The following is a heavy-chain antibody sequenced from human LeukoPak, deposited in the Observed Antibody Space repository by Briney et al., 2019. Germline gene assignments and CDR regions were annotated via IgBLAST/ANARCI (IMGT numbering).Heavy chain of an antibody. CDR1: GFTFRSSG. D-gene: IGHD6-19*01. CDR3: AREGGRTVAGTFDN. Sequence: GGSLRLSCAASGFTFRSSGMHWVRQAPGKGLEWVAFIQYHGRDKYYADTVKGRFTISRDNSKNTLYMEVNSLRAEDTAVYYCAREGGRTVAGTFDNWGQGTLVTVSS. CDR2: IQYHGRDK. J-gene: IGHJ4*02. V-gene: IGHV3-30*02.